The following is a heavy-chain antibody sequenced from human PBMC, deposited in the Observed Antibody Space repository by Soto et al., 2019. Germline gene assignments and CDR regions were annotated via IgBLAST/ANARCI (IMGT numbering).Heavy chain of an antibody. CDR3: ARDMITXGGVIVTGLDY. CDR2: ISSSSSTI. J-gene: IGHJ4*02. Sequence: ESGGGLVQPGGSLRLSCEASGFTFSSYSMNWVRQAPGKGLEWVSYISSSSSTIYYADSVKGRFTISRDNAKNSLYLQMNSLRAEDTAVYYCARDMITXGGVIVTGLDYWGQGTLVTVSS. V-gene: IGHV3-48*01. D-gene: IGHD3-16*02. CDR1: GFTFSSYS.